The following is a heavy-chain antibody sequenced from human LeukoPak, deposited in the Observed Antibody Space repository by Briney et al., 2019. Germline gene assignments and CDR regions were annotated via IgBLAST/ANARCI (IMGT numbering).Heavy chain of an antibody. Sequence: GASVKVSCKASGYTFTSYGISWVRQAPGQGLEWMGWISAYNGNTNYAQKLQGRVTMTTDTSTSTAYMELRSLRSDDTAVYYCARDRTKPGGSGTPTHPGNYWGQGTLVTVSS. J-gene: IGHJ4*02. CDR3: ARDRTKPGGSGTPTHPGNY. D-gene: IGHD3-10*01. V-gene: IGHV1-18*01. CDR1: GYTFTSYG. CDR2: ISAYNGNT.